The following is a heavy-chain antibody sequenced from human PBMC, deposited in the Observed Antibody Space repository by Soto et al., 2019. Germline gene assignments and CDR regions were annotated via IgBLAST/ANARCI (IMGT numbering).Heavy chain of an antibody. CDR1: GFTFSDHY. CDR3: ARDRPTSSIRARDYYYAMDV. V-gene: IGHV3-72*01. Sequence: GGSLRLSCAASGFTFSDHYMDWVRQAPGKGLEWVGRTRNKANSYTTEYAASVKGRFTISRDDSKNSLYLQMNSLRSDDTAVYYCARDRPTSSIRARDYYYAMDVWGQGTTVTVSS. J-gene: IGHJ6*02. D-gene: IGHD6-6*01. CDR2: TRNKANSYTT.